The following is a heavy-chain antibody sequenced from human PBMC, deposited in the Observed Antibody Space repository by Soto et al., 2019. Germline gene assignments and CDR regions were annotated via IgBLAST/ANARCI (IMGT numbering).Heavy chain of an antibody. CDR1: GGPISPYY. CDR2: IYYTGST. D-gene: IGHD3-22*01. CDR3: AREGGYFDSSGSGVYHYYGVDV. Sequence: SETLSLTCTVSGGPISPYYWSWIRQPAGKGLEWIGRIYYTGSTNYNPPLKSRASMSLDTARNPLSLKVKSVTAADTAVYYCAREGGYFDSSGSGVYHYYGVDVWGRGTTVTVSS. J-gene: IGHJ6*02. V-gene: IGHV4-4*07.